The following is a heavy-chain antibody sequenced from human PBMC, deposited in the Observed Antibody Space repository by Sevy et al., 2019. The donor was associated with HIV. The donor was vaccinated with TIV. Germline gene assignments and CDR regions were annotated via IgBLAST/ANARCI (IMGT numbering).Heavy chain of an antibody. CDR3: AKDMFMGRGVIIPDYYGMDV. Sequence: GGSLRLSCAASGFTFDDYTMHWVRQAPGKGLEWVSLISWDGGSTYYADSVKGRFTISRDNSKNSLYLQMNSLRTGDTALYYWAKDMFMGRGVIIPDYYGMDVWGQGTTVTVSS. V-gene: IGHV3-43*01. CDR1: GFTFDDYT. CDR2: ISWDGGST. D-gene: IGHD3-10*01. J-gene: IGHJ6*02.